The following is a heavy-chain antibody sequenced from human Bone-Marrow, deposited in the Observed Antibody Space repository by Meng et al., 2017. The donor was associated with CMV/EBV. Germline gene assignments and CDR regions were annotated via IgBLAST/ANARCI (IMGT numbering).Heavy chain of an antibody. V-gene: IGHV1-18*01. CDR1: GYTFTSYG. CDR3: ARDLILYYDFWSGYYTGGYYYYGMDV. D-gene: IGHD3-3*01. Sequence: ASVKVSCKASGYTFTSYGISWVRQAPGQGLEWMGWISAYNGNTNYAQKLQGRVTMTRDTSTSTVYMELSSLRSEDTAVYYCARDLILYYDFWSGYYTGGYYYYGMDVWGQGTTVTVSS. CDR2: ISAYNGNT. J-gene: IGHJ6*02.